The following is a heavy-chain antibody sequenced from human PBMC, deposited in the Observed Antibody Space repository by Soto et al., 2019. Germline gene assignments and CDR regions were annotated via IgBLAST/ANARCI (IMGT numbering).Heavy chain of an antibody. Sequence: QVQLVQSGAEVKKPGASVKVSCKASGYTFTSYAMHWVRQAPGQRREWMGWINAGNGNTKYSQKFQGRVTITRDTSASTAYMELSSLRSEDTAVYYCARPGSIPDHAFDIWGQGTMVTVSS. J-gene: IGHJ3*02. CDR3: ARPGSIPDHAFDI. CDR2: INAGNGNT. D-gene: IGHD2-2*02. V-gene: IGHV1-3*01. CDR1: GYTFTSYA.